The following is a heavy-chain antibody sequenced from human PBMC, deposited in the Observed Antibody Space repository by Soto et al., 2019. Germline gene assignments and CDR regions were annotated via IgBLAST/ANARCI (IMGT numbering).Heavy chain of an antibody. Sequence: SQTLSLTCAISGDSVSSNTASWNWIRQSPSRGLEWLGRTYFRSKWYNDYAVSVKSRIIINPDTSNNQCSLQLNSVTPEDTAVYFCAKGDNLGPKTGYAFDPWGQGIMVTVSS. CDR2: TYFRSKWYN. D-gene: IGHD5-12*01. CDR3: AKGDNLGPKTGYAFDP. J-gene: IGHJ5*02. V-gene: IGHV6-1*01. CDR1: GDSVSSNTAS.